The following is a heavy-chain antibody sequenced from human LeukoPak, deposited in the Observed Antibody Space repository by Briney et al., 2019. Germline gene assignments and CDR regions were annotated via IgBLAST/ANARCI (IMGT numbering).Heavy chain of an antibody. CDR2: ISIGGSTI. CDR1: GFTFSNSE. Sequence: GGSLRLSCVASGFTFSNSEMNWVRQAPGRGLEWVSYISIGGSTIYYVDSVKGRFTISRDNAKNSLYLQMNSLRVEDTAVYYCARSAGGYSRDYWGQGTLVTVSS. J-gene: IGHJ4*02. CDR3: ARSAGGYSRDY. V-gene: IGHV3-48*03. D-gene: IGHD2-15*01.